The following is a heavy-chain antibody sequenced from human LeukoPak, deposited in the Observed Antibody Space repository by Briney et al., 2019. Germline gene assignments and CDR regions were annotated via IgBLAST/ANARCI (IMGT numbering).Heavy chain of an antibody. CDR2: IWYDGSNK. CDR3: AKEAVDYYDSSGYYPFDY. J-gene: IGHJ4*02. D-gene: IGHD3-22*01. CDR1: GFTFSSYG. Sequence: GGSLRLSCAASGFTFSSYGMHWVRQAPGKGLEWGAVIWYDGSNKYYADSVKGRFTISRDNSKNTLYLQMNSLRAEDTAVYYCAKEAVDYYDSSGYYPFDYWGQGTLVTVSS. V-gene: IGHV3-33*06.